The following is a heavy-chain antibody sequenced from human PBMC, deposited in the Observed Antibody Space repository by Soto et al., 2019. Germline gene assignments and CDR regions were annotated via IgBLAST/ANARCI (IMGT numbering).Heavy chain of an antibody. D-gene: IGHD5-12*01. CDR1: GGSFSGYY. Sequence: QVQLQQWGAGLLKPSETLSLTCAVYGGSFSGYYWSWIRQPPGKGLEWIGEINHSGSTNYNPSLKSRVTISVDTSKNQFSLKLSSVTAADTAVYYCARENSGYDSGGRYFDYWGQGTLVTVSS. CDR3: ARENSGYDSGGRYFDY. V-gene: IGHV4-34*01. J-gene: IGHJ4*02. CDR2: INHSGST.